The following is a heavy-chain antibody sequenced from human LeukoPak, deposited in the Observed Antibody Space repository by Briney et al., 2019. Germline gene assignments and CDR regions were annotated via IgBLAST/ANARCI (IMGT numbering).Heavy chain of an antibody. Sequence: GRSLRLSCAASGFTFDDYAMHWVRQAPGKGLEWVSGLSWNSGSIGYADSVKGRFTISRDNAKNSLYLEMNSLSAEDTAVYYCTRQVWSGWSREFDYWGQGTLVTVSS. D-gene: IGHD6-19*01. CDR2: LSWNSGSI. CDR1: GFTFDDYA. J-gene: IGHJ4*02. V-gene: IGHV3-9*01. CDR3: TRQVWSGWSREFDY.